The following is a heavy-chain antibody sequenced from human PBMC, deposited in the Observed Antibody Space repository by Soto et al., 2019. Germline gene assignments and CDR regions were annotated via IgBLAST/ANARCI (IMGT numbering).Heavy chain of an antibody. CDR3: ARDLMEMATIRYFDY. V-gene: IGHV1-18*04. Sequence: ASVKVSCKASGYTFTSYGISWVRQAPGQGLEWMGWISAYNGNTNYAQRLQGRVTMTTDTSTSTAYMELRSLRSDDTAVYYCARDLMEMATIRYFDYWGQGTLVTVSS. D-gene: IGHD5-12*01. CDR1: GYTFTSYG. J-gene: IGHJ4*02. CDR2: ISAYNGNT.